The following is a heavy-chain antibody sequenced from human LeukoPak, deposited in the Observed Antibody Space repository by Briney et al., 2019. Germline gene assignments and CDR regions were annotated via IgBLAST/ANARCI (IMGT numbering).Heavy chain of an antibody. Sequence: KPSETLSLTCTVSGGSISSSSYYWGWIRQPPGKGLEWIGSIYYSGSTYYNPSLKSRVTISIDTSKNQFSLKLSSVTAADTVVYYCARLGSQWDYCSGGSCWGEAFDIWGQGTMVTVSS. CDR2: IYYSGST. D-gene: IGHD2-15*01. CDR1: GGSISSSSYY. V-gene: IGHV4-39*07. CDR3: ARLGSQWDYCSGGSCWGEAFDI. J-gene: IGHJ3*02.